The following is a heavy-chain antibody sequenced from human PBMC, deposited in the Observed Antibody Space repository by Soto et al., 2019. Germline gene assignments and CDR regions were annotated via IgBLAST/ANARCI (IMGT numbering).Heavy chain of an antibody. CDR1: GYTFTSYD. J-gene: IGHJ6*02. Sequence: QVQLVQSGAEVKKPGASVKVSCKDSGYTFTSYDITWVRQATGQGLEWMGWMNPNSGNTGYAQKFQGRVTMTRNTSISTAYMELSSLRSEDTAVYYCARERTGTTSMDVWGQGTTVTVSS. D-gene: IGHD1-1*01. V-gene: IGHV1-8*01. CDR2: MNPNSGNT. CDR3: ARERTGTTSMDV.